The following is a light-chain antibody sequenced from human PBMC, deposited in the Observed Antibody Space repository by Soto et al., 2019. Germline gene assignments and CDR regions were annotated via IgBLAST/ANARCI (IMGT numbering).Light chain of an antibody. J-gene: IGKJ2*01. Sequence: DIQMTQSPSTLSASVGDRVTITCRASQSVTNWLAWYQQKPGKAPNLLIYDASRLQSGIPSRFSGSGSGPEFTLTISSLQPDDFATYYCQQYTTYPYTFGQGTKLEIK. CDR2: DAS. V-gene: IGKV1-5*01. CDR1: QSVTNW. CDR3: QQYTTYPYT.